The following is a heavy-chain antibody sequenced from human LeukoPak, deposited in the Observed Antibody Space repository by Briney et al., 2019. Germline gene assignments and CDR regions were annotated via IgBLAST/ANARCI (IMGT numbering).Heavy chain of an antibody. CDR3: ARGHYDILTGYYSDY. Sequence: ASVKVSCKASGYTFTGYYMHWVQQAPGQGLEWMGWINPNSGGTNYAQKFQGRVTMTRDTSISTAYMELSRLRSDDTAVYYCARGHYDILTGYYSDYWGQGTLVTVSS. CDR1: GYTFTGYY. CDR2: INPNSGGT. D-gene: IGHD3-9*01. J-gene: IGHJ4*02. V-gene: IGHV1-2*02.